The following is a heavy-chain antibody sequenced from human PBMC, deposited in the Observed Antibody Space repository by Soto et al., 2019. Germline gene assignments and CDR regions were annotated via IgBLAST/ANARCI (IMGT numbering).Heavy chain of an antibody. CDR2: IKQDGSEK. CDR3: ARDWLARLRLDY. CDR1: GFTFSSCW. D-gene: IGHD5-12*01. V-gene: IGHV3-7*01. Sequence: GGSLRLSCAASGFTFSSCWMSWVRQAPGKGLEWVANIKQDGSEKYYVDSVKGRFTISRDNAKNSLYLQMNSLRAEDTAVYYCARDWLARLRLDYWGQGTLVTVSS. J-gene: IGHJ4*02.